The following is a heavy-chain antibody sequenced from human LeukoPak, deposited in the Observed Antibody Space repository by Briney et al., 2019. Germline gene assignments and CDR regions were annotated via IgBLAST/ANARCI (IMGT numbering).Heavy chain of an antibody. J-gene: IGHJ4*02. V-gene: IGHV3-7*01. D-gene: IGHD5-18*01. CDR3: ARDSGGIQLWNSYSSQFDY. CDR2: IKQDGSEK. CDR1: GFTFSSYS. Sequence: GGSLRLSCAASGFTFSSYSMNWVRQAPGKGLEWVANIKQDGSEKYYVDSVKGRFTISRDNAKNSLYLQMNSLRAEDTAVYYCARDSGGIQLWNSYSSQFDYWGQGTLVTVSS.